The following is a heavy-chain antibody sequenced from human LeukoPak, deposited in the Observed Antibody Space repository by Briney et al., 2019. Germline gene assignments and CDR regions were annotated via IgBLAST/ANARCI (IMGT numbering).Heavy chain of an antibody. Sequence: GVSLRLSCAASGFTFSGYWMHWVRQAPGKGLVWVSHINTDGSSTTYGDSAKGRFNVSRDNAKNTLFLQMNSLRVEDTAVYYCARGTAATAGIDYWGQGTLVSVSS. D-gene: IGHD6-13*01. CDR1: GFTFSGYW. J-gene: IGHJ4*02. V-gene: IGHV3-74*01. CDR3: ARGTAATAGIDY. CDR2: INTDGSST.